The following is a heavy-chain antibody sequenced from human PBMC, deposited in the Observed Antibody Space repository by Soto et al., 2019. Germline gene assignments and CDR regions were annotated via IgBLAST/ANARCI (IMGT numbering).Heavy chain of an antibody. J-gene: IGHJ4*02. CDR1: GYTFTGYY. D-gene: IGHD4-4*01. Sequence: QVQLVQSGAEVKKPGASVKVSCKPSGYTFTGYYIHWVRQAPGQGLEWMGWINPNSGATNYALKFQARVTMTRDTSISAAYMELNSLTSDDTAVYYCARSRLTDYSIDYWGQGTLVTVSS. V-gene: IGHV1-2*02. CDR3: ARSRLTDYSIDY. CDR2: INPNSGAT.